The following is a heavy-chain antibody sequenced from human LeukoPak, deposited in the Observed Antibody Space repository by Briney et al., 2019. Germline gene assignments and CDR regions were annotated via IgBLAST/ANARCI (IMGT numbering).Heavy chain of an antibody. V-gene: IGHV3-15*01. CDR2: IYSKTDGGTT. CDR3: TTLLLWFGDDY. D-gene: IGHD3-10*01. J-gene: IGHJ4*02. CDR1: GFTFSHAW. Sequence: GGSLRLSCAASGFTFSHAWMSWVRQAPGKGLEWVGRIYSKTDGGTTDYAAPVKDRFTVSRDDAKNTLYLQMNSLKTEDTAVYHCTTLLLWFGDDYWGQGTLVTVSS.